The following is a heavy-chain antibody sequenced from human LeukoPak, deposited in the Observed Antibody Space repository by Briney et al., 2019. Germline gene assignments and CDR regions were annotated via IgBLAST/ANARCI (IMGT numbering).Heavy chain of an antibody. CDR1: GYTFTGYY. CDR3: ARGRRGQLWGGPFSY. J-gene: IGHJ4*02. CDR2: INPNSGGT. V-gene: IGHV1-2*02. Sequence: ASVKVSCKASGYTFTGYYMHWVRQAPGQGLEWMGWINPNSGGTNYAQKFQGRVTMTRDTSISTAYMELSRLRSDDTAVYYCARGRRGQLWGGPFSYWGQGTLVTVSS. D-gene: IGHD5-18*01.